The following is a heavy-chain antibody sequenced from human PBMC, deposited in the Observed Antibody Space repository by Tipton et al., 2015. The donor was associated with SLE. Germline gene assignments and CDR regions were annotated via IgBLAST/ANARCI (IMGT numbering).Heavy chain of an antibody. D-gene: IGHD3-22*01. CDR1: GGPISRNY. J-gene: IGHJ4*02. CDR3: AREKISSGYYIEY. CDR2: VYDSWTT. V-gene: IGHV4-59*12. Sequence: GLVKPSETLSLTCNVSGGPISRNYWSWIRQPPGKGLEWMGYVYDSWTTNYNPSLEGRVTMSVDTSRNQFSLKLTSVTAADTALYYCAREKISSGYYIEYWGQGTLVTVSS.